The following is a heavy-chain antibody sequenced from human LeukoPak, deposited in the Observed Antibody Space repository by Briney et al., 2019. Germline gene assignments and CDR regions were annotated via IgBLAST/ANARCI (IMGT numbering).Heavy chain of an antibody. CDR3: ARRGYSYGRGYYFDY. V-gene: IGHV4-4*09. Sequence: SETLSLTCTVSGGSISSYYWSWIRQPPGKGLEWIGYIYTSGSTNYNPSLKSRVTILVDTSKNQFSLKLSSVTAADTAVYYCARRGYSYGRGYYFDYWGQGTLVTVSS. D-gene: IGHD5-18*01. CDR1: GGSISSYY. CDR2: IYTSGST. J-gene: IGHJ4*02.